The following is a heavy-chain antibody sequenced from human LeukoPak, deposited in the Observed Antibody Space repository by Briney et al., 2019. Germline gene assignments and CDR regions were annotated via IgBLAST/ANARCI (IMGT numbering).Heavy chain of an antibody. D-gene: IGHD6-19*01. CDR1: GFTFSSYA. CDR2: ISGDGVST. Sequence: GGSLRLSCAASGFTFSSYAMSWVRQAPGKGLEWVSGISGDGVSTYHADSVKGRFTISRDDSKNTLYLQMNSLRAEDTAVYFCARSTYGSGWRDYWGQGTLVTVSS. CDR3: ARSTYGSGWRDY. V-gene: IGHV3-23*01. J-gene: IGHJ4*02.